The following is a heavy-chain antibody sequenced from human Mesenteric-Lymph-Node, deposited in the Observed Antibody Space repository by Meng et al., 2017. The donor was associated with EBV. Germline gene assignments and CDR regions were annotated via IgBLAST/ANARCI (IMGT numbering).Heavy chain of an antibody. CDR1: GGSFSGYY. Sequence: PLQQWGPGLLKLSEALALTCAVYGGSFSGYYWGWIRQPPGKGLEWIGEINPSGSTNYNSSLKSRVTMSVDTSKNQFSLKLSSVTAADTAVYYCARYGCSGGSCYPYFDYWGQGTLVTVSS. J-gene: IGHJ4*02. CDR3: ARYGCSGGSCYPYFDY. D-gene: IGHD2-15*01. CDR2: INPSGST. V-gene: IGHV4-34*01.